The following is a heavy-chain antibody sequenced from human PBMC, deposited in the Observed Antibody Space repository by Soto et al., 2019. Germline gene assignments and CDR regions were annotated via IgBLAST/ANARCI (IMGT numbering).Heavy chain of an antibody. Sequence: SGPTLVNPTQTLTLTCTFSGFSLSTSGVGVGWIRQPPGKALEWLALIYWDDDKRYSPSLKSRLTITKDTSKNQVVLTMTNMDPVDTATYYCAHIDQDYDNLTGYYMGYFDYWGQGTLVTVSS. CDR3: AHIDQDYDNLTGYYMGYFDY. J-gene: IGHJ4*02. CDR1: GFSLSTSGVG. D-gene: IGHD3-9*01. CDR2: IYWDDDK. V-gene: IGHV2-5*02.